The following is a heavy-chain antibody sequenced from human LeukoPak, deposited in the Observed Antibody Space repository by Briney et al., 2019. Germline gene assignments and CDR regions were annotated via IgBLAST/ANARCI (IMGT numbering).Heavy chain of an antibody. J-gene: IGHJ4*02. CDR2: INPNSGGP. CDR3: ARGGNSVFGVVDY. V-gene: IGHV1-2*02. D-gene: IGHD3-3*01. Sequence: ASVKVSRRASGYTFTGYYMHWVRQAPGQGLEWMGWINPNSGGPIYAQKFQRRITMTWDTSISTTYMELRGLRSDDTAVYYCARGGNSVFGVVDYWGQGTLVTVSS. CDR1: GYTFTGYY.